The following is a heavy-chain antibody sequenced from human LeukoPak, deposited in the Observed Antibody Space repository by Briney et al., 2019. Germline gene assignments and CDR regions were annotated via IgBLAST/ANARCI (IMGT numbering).Heavy chain of an antibody. D-gene: IGHD5-12*01. J-gene: IGHJ4*02. V-gene: IGHV1-58*02. CDR3: AADTSGYDPYYYFDY. CDR1: GFTFTSSA. CDR2: IVVGSGNT. Sequence: ASVKVSCKASGFTFTSSAMQWVRQARGQRLEWIGWIVVGSGNTNYAQKFQEGVTITRDMSTSTAYMELSSLRSEDTAVYYCAADTSGYDPYYYFDYWGQGTLVTVSS.